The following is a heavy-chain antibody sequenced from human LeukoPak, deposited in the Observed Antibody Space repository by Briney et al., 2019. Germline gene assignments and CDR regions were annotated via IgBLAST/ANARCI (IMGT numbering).Heavy chain of an antibody. J-gene: IGHJ4*02. CDR1: GFTLSSYW. V-gene: IGHV3-7*01. CDR2: IKQDGSEK. CDR3: ARDPHDYGIDY. Sequence: GGSLRLSCTVSGFTLSSYWMSWVRQAPGKGLEWVANIKQDGSEKYYVDSVKGRFTISRDNAKNSLYLQMNSLRAEDTAVYYCARDPHDYGIDYWGQGTLVTVSS. D-gene: IGHD4-17*01.